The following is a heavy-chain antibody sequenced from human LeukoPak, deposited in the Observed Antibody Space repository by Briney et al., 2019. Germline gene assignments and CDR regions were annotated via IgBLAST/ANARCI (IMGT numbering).Heavy chain of an antibody. V-gene: IGHV3-23*01. CDR3: AKAGPTYYYDSSGYYYSLQH. D-gene: IGHD3-22*01. Sequence: GGSLRLSCAASGFTVSSNYMSWVRQAPGKGLEWVSAISGSGGSTYYADSVKGRFTISRDNSKNTLYLQMNSLRAEDTAVYYCAKAGPTYYYDSSGYYYSLQHWGQGTLVTVSS. CDR1: GFTVSSNY. J-gene: IGHJ1*01. CDR2: ISGSGGST.